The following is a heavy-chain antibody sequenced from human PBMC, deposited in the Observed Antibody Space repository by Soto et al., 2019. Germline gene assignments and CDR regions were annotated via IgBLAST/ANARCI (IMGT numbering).Heavy chain of an antibody. Sequence: SETLSLTCTVSGGSISSGDYYWSWIRQPPGKGLEWIGYIYYSGSTYYNPSLKSRVTISVDTSKNQFSLKLSSVTAADAAVYYCARSIGGGYDFWSGYLTGGYYGMDVWGQGTTVTVSS. D-gene: IGHD3-3*01. CDR1: GGSISSGDYY. V-gene: IGHV4-30-4*01. CDR2: IYYSGST. J-gene: IGHJ6*02. CDR3: ARSIGGGYDFWSGYLTGGYYGMDV.